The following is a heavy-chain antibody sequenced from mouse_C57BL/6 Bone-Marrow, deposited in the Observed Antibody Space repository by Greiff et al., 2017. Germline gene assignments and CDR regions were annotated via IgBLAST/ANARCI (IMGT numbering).Heavy chain of an antibody. V-gene: IGHV1-47*01. CDR1: GYTFTTYP. J-gene: IGHJ2*01. Sequence: VQLQESGAELVKPGASVKMSCKASGYTFTTYPIEWMKQNHGKSLEWIGNFHPYNDDTKYNEKFKGKATLTVEKSSSPVYLELSRLPSDESAVYDCARGGNDGGYYFDDWGKGTTRTVSS. CDR3: ARGGNDGGYYFDD. D-gene: IGHD1-1*02. CDR2: FHPYNDDT.